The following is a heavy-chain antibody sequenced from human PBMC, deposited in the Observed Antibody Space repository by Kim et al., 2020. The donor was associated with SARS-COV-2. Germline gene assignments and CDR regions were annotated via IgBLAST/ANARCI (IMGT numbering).Heavy chain of an antibody. J-gene: IGHJ6*03. Sequence: RFTISRDNAKNSLYLQMNSLRAEDTALYYCAKDGRGKWELLPPYYYYMDVWGKGTTVTVSS. CDR3: AKDGRGKWELLPPYYYYMDV. D-gene: IGHD1-26*01. V-gene: IGHV3-9*01.